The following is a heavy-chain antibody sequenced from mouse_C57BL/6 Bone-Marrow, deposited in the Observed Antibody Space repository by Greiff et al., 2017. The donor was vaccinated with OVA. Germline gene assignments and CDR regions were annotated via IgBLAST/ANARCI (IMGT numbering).Heavy chain of an antibody. CDR3: ARGPEGFAY. V-gene: IGHV1-81*01. CDR2: IYPRKDNT. CDR1: GYTFTSYG. J-gene: IGHJ3*01. Sequence: QVQLQQSGAELARPGASVKLSCKASGYTFTSYGISWVKQRTGQGLEWIGEIYPRKDNTYYNEKFKSKTTQTTDKYSITTYMKLRSLASEDSAVYFCARGPEGFAYWGQGTLVTVSA.